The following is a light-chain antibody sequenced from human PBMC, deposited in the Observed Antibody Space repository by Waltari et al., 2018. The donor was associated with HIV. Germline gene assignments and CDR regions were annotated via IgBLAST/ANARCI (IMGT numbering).Light chain of an antibody. CDR2: SNN. V-gene: IGLV1-44*01. CDR1: PPNLAATT. Sequence: QSVLTQPPSASGTPGPRVTISRSRRPPNLAATTATCYQQLPGTAPKLLIYSNNQRPSGVPDRCSGSKSGTSASLAISGLQSEDEADYYCAAWDDSLNGRVVFGGGTKLTVL. CDR3: AAWDDSLNGRVV. J-gene: IGLJ2*01.